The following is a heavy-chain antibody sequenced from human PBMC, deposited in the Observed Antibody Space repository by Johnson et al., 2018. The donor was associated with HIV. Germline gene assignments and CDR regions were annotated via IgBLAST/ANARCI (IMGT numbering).Heavy chain of an antibody. CDR2: ISSDGSNK. J-gene: IGHJ3*02. V-gene: IGHV3-30*14. D-gene: IGHD1-14*01. CDR3: AIIWNHTFDI. Sequence: QVQLVESGGGVVQPGRSLRLSCAVSGFTFSSYAMHWVRQAPGKGLEWVAIISSDGSNKYHADSVKGRFTISRDNSKNTLYLQMNSLRAEDTAVYYCAIIWNHTFDIWGQGTMVTVSS. CDR1: GFTFSSYA.